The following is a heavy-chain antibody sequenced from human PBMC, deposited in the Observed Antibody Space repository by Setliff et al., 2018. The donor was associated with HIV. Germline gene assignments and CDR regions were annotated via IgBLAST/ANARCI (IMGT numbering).Heavy chain of an antibody. J-gene: IGHJ6*03. CDR2: ISESGDTI. D-gene: IGHD3-10*01. CDR1: GFDFNNYE. V-gene: IGHV3-48*03. CDR3: VREIGINKVPLSHNYYYLDV. Sequence: PGESLKISCVGSGFDFNNYEMIWVRQAPGKGLEWISYISESGDTIYYADSVRGRFIISRDNDKNSLYLQMSSLGAEDTAVYFCVREIGINKVPLSHNYYYLDVWGRGTTVTVSS.